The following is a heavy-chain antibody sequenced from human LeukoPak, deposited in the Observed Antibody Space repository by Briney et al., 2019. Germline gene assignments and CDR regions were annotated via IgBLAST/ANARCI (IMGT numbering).Heavy chain of an antibody. CDR3: ARGTMFPYYFDY. D-gene: IGHD3-10*02. V-gene: IGHV3-11*06. Sequence: LSLTCAVYGGSFSGYYWSWIRQPPGKGLEWVSFISSSSSYIYYADSVKGRFTISRDNAKNSLYLQMNSLRAEDTAVYYCARGTMFPYYFDYWGQGTLVTVSS. CDR1: GGSFSGYY. CDR2: ISSSSSYI. J-gene: IGHJ4*02.